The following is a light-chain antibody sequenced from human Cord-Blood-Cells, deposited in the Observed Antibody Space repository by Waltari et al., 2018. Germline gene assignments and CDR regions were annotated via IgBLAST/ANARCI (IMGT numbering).Light chain of an antibody. V-gene: IGKV3-20*01. CDR1: QSVSISY. CDR3: QQYGSSPGT. CDR2: GAS. J-gene: IGKJ1*01. Sequence: EIVLTQSPGTLSLSPGERATLSCRASQSVSISYLACYQQKPGQAPRLLIYGASSRATGIPDRFSGSGSGTDFTLTISRLEPEDFAVYYCQQYGSSPGTFGQGTKVEIK.